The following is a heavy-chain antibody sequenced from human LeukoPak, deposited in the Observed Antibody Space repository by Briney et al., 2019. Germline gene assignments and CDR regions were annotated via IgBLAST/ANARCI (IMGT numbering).Heavy chain of an antibody. J-gene: IGHJ4*02. CDR2: TYYRSKWYN. V-gene: IGHV6-1*01. CDR1: GDSVSSNSAA. D-gene: IGHD3-3*01. Sequence: SQTLSLTCAISGDSVSSNSAAWNWIRQSPSRGLEWLGRTYYRSKWYNDYAVSVKSRITINPDTSKNQFSLQLNSVTPEDTAVYYCARTPHLFGVIITRYYFDYWGQGTLVTVSS. CDR3: ARTPHLFGVIITRYYFDY.